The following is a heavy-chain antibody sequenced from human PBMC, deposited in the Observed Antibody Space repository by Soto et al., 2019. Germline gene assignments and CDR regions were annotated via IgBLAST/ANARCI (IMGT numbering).Heavy chain of an antibody. CDR1: GFTFDDYA. CDR2: INWNSSSI. CDR3: ARDLDYSFDY. J-gene: IGHJ4*02. Sequence: GGSLRLSCAASGFTFDDYAMHWVRQAPGKGLEWVSDINWNSSSIGYADSVKGRFTISRDNAKNSLYLQMNSLRAEDTAVYFCARDLDYSFDYWGQGTLVTVSS. V-gene: IGHV3-9*01.